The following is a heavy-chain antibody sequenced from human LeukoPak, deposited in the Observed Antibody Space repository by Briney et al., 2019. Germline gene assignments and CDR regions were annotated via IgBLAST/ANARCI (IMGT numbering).Heavy chain of an antibody. J-gene: IGHJ4*02. D-gene: IGHD3-3*01. V-gene: IGHV3-23*01. Sequence: AGGSLRLSCAASGFTFSSYSMSWVRQPPGKGLEWLSAITNSGSTTYSADSVKGRFTISRDNSKNTPYLQMNSLRAEDTAVYYCAKGPSSYNDFWSGYLADYWGQGTLVTVSS. CDR1: GFTFSSYS. CDR3: AKGPSSYNDFWSGYLADY. CDR2: ITNSGSTT.